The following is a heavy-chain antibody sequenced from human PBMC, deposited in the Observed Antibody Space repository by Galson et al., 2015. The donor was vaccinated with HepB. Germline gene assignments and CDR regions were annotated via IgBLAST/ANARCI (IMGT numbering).Heavy chain of an antibody. D-gene: IGHD3-16*01. CDR3: ARGTTFGGSVFDH. V-gene: IGHV1-69*13. CDR2: ITPSIGTA. CDR1: GGTFSSYA. Sequence: SVKVSCKASGGTFSSYAFSWVRQAPGQGLQYMGGITPSIGTANYAQKFQGRVTITADDSTSTAYMELSSLRSQDTAVYYCARGTTFGGSVFDHWGQGSLGTVSS. J-gene: IGHJ4*02.